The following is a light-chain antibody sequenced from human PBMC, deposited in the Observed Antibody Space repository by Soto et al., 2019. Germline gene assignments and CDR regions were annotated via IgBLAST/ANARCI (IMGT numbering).Light chain of an antibody. CDR2: RNH. J-gene: IGLJ2*01. CDR1: SFNIGTNY. CDR3: AAWDDRLNNVV. Sequence: QSVLTQSPSASGTPGQSVTISCTGSSFNIGTNYVYWYQQLPGTAPKLLIFRNHQRPSGVPDRFSGSKSGTSASLGIIGLRSEDEADYYCAAWDDRLNNVVFGGGTKLTVL. V-gene: IGLV1-47*01.